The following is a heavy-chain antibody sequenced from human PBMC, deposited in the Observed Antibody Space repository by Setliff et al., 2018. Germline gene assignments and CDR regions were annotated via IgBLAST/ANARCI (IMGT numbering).Heavy chain of an antibody. Sequence: PGGSLRLSCVASGFTFSSHGMTWVRLAPGKGLEWISYISTSSSTIYYADSVKGRSTISRDNANHTLYLQMNSLRADDTAVYYCARLALTGYDSSGYYYALDYYYYMDVWGKGTTVTVSS. CDR2: ISTSSSTI. CDR1: GFTFSSHG. V-gene: IGHV3-48*01. J-gene: IGHJ6*03. CDR3: ARLALTGYDSSGYYYALDYYYYMDV. D-gene: IGHD3-22*01.